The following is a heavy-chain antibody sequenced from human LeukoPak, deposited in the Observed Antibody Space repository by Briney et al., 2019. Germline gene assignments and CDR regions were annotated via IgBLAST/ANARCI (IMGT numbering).Heavy chain of an antibody. V-gene: IGHV1-69*05. CDR3: ARHYDRDLVFDY. D-gene: IGHD1-14*01. CDR2: IIPIFGTA. Sequence: GASVKVSCKASGGTFSSYAISWVRQAPGQGLEWMGGIIPIFGTANYAQKFQGRVTITTDESTSTAYMELSSLRSEDTAVYYCARHYDRDLVFDYWGQGTLVTVSS. CDR1: GGTFSSYA. J-gene: IGHJ4*02.